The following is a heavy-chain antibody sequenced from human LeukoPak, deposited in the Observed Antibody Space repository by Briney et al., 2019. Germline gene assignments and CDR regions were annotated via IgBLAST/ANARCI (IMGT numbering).Heavy chain of an antibody. CDR3: ARAVIDYAYSSGY. J-gene: IGHJ4*02. Sequence: GGSLRLSCAAFGFTFSNYNMNWVRQAPGKGLEWVSSISDTSTYIYYADSVKGRFTISRDNAKNSLYLQMNSLRAEDTAVYYCARAVIDYAYSSGYWGQGTLVTVSS. CDR2: ISDTSTYI. V-gene: IGHV3-21*01. CDR1: GFTFSNYN. D-gene: IGHD3-16*01.